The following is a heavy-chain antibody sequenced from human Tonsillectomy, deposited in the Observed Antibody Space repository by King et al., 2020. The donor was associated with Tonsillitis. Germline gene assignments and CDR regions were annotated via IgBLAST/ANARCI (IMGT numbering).Heavy chain of an antibody. Sequence: DVQLVESGGGLVQPGGSLRLSCAASGFTFSSYAMSWVRQAPGKGLEWVSVISGSGSSTYYADSVKGRFTISRDNSKNTLYLQMNSLRAEDTAVYYCAKGRGYCTGGSCYSDYWGQGTLVTVSS. CDR1: GFTFSSYA. CDR2: ISGSGSST. V-gene: IGHV3-23*04. D-gene: IGHD2-15*01. J-gene: IGHJ4*02. CDR3: AKGRGYCTGGSCYSDY.